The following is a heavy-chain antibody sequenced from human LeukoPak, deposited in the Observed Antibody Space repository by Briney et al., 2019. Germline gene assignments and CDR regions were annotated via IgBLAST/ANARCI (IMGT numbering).Heavy chain of an antibody. CDR1: GFTFNSYA. D-gene: IGHD6-19*01. J-gene: IGHJ4*02. Sequence: GGSLILSCAASGFTFNSYAMSWVRQAPEKGLEWVATISGSGGGTYYADSVKGRFTISRDDSKNTLYLQMNSLRAEDTAVYYCAKDLGWYRNNYFDYWGQGTLVTVSS. CDR3: AKDLGWYRNNYFDY. V-gene: IGHV3-23*01. CDR2: ISGSGGGT.